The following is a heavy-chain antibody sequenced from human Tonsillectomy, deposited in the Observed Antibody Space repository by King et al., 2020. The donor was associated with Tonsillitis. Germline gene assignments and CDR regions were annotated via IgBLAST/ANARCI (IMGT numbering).Heavy chain of an antibody. V-gene: IGHV3-30*02. Sequence: VQLVESGGGLVQPGGSLRISCAASGFTFSSSAMHWVRLAPGKGLEWVAYIWSDGTDKLYAESVKGRFTISRDNSKSIQYLQMNSLRPEDTAVYYCVKDQVAGGSREYWGQGTLVTVSS. J-gene: IGHJ4*02. CDR2: IWSDGTDK. D-gene: IGHD6-19*01. CDR3: VKDQVAGGSREY. CDR1: GFTFSSSA.